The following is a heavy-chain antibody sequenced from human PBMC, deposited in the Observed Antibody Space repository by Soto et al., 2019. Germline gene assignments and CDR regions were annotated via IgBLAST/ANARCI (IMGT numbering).Heavy chain of an antibody. D-gene: IGHD3-10*01. CDR1: GGSFSGYY. CDR2: INHSGST. CDR3: ARGVITMVRGVIRTYYYYYGMDV. J-gene: IGHJ6*02. V-gene: IGHV4-34*01. Sequence: SETLSLTCAVYGGSFSGYYWSWIRQPPGKGLEWIGEINHSGSTNYNPSLKSRVTISVDTSKNQFSLKLSSVTAADTAVYYCARGVITMVRGVIRTYYYYYGMDVWGQGTTVTVSS.